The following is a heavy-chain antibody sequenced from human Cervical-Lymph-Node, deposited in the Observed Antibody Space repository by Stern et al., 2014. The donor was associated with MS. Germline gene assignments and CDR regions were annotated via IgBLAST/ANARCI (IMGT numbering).Heavy chain of an antibody. Sequence: QDQLVQSGGGLVKPGGSLRLSCAASGFTFGADFMTWIRQAPGKGLEWVSYISSSGSPVHYADSVKGRFTISRDNANNSLYLQMNSLRAEDTAVYYCASEKCTSASCFLSWGQGALVTVSS. CDR1: GFTFGADF. V-gene: IGHV3-11*01. J-gene: IGHJ4*02. D-gene: IGHD2-8*02. CDR2: ISSSGSPV. CDR3: ASEKCTSASCFLS.